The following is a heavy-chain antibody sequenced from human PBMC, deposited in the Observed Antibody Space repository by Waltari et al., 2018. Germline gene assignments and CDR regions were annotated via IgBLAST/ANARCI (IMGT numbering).Heavy chain of an antibody. V-gene: IGHV3-23*01. Sequence: EVQLLESGGGLVQRGGSLRLSCAVSGFTFSNFPMSWVRHTPGKGLGWVSGTNASRGSKNYASSGQGRFTISRDNSKKRVYLQMNSLRAEDTATYYCAKMRRNLPRDIIDNWGQGTQVIIAS. CDR2: TNASRGSK. CDR3: AKMRRNLPRDIIDN. J-gene: IGHJ4*02. CDR1: GFTFSNFP.